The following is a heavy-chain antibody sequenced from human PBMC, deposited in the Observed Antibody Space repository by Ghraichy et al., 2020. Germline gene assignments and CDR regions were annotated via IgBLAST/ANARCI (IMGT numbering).Heavy chain of an antibody. CDR3: AKQSELNDYGDYPFDY. V-gene: IGHV3-43*01. CDR2: ISWDGGST. D-gene: IGHD4-17*01. Sequence: GGPLRLSCAASGFTFDDYTMHWVRQAPGKGLEWVSLISWDGGSTYYADSVKGRFTISRDNSKNSLYLQMNSLRTEDTALYYCAKQSELNDYGDYPFDYWGQGTLVTVSS. CDR1: GFTFDDYT. J-gene: IGHJ4*02.